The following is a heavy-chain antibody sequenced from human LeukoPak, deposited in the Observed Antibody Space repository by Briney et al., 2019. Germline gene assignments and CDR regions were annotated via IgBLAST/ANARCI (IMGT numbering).Heavy chain of an antibody. CDR1: GGTFSNYA. CDR2: IIPIFGIA. Sequence: SVKVSCKASGGTFSNYAISWVRQAPGQGLEWMGRIIPIFGIANYAQKFQGRVTITADKSTSTAYMELSSLRSEDTAVYYCARDLGYSGYDPTYYYDSSGYYQHYYFDYWGQGTLVTVSS. D-gene: IGHD3-22*01. CDR3: ARDLGYSGYDPTYYYDSSGYYQHYYFDY. V-gene: IGHV1-69*04. J-gene: IGHJ4*02.